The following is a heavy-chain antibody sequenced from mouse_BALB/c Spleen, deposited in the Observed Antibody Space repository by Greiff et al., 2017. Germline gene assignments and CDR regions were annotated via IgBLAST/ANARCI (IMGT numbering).Heavy chain of an antibody. D-gene: IGHD1-1*01. CDR1: GYSITGGYS. J-gene: IGHJ2*01. V-gene: IGHV3-1*02. Sequence: EVKLVESGPDLVKPSQSLSLTCTVTGYSITGGYSWHWIRQFPGNKLEWMGYIHYSGSTNYNPSLKSRISITRDTSKNQFFLQLNSVTTEDTATYYCARGYGSSLDDWGQGTTRTVAS. CDR3: ARGYGSSLDD. CDR2: IHYSGST.